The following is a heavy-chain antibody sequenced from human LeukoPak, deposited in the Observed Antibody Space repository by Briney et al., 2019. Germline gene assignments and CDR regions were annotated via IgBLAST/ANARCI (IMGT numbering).Heavy chain of an antibody. D-gene: IGHD1-26*01. CDR3: ARHEYSGSYYGLSWFDP. CDR2: IYYSGST. V-gene: IGHV4-39*01. J-gene: IGHJ5*02. Sequence: KPSETLSLTCTVSGGSISSYYWSWIRQPPGKGLEWIASIYYSGSTYYNPSLKSRVTISVDTSKNQLSLKLSSLTAADTAVYYCARHEYSGSYYGLSWFDPWGQGTLVTVSS. CDR1: GGSISSYY.